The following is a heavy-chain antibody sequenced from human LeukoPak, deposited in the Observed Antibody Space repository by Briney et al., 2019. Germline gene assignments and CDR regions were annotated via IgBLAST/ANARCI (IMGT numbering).Heavy chain of an antibody. V-gene: IGHV3-23*01. CDR2: MSGSGGTT. D-gene: IGHD4-11*01. CDR1: GFTFSSYA. Sequence: GGSLRLSCAVSGFTFSSYAMSWVRQAPGKGLEWVSAMSGSGGTTYYADSVKGRFTISRDNSKSTLYLQMNSLRADDTAVYYCAKDQSYSQYVNYYNGMNVWGQGTTVTVSS. J-gene: IGHJ6*02. CDR3: AKDQSYSQYVNYYNGMNV.